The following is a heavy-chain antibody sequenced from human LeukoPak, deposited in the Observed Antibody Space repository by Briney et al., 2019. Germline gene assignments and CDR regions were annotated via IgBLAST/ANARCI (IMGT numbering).Heavy chain of an antibody. J-gene: IGHJ4*02. CDR1: GFTFSDYY. CDR2: ISSSGSTI. D-gene: IGHD3-22*01. Sequence: GGSLRLSCAASGFTFSDYYMSWIRRAPGKGLEWVSYISSSGSTIYYADSVKGRFTISRDNAKSSLYLQMETLRVEDTAVYYCASPSDSYDTSGYYYWGQGTLVTVSS. CDR3: ASPSDSYDTSGYYY. V-gene: IGHV3-11*04.